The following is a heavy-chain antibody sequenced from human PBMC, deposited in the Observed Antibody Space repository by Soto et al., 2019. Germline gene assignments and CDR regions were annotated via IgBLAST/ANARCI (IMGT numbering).Heavy chain of an antibody. V-gene: IGHV1-18*01. Sequence: QGRLLQSGTAVKKPGASVKVSCKASDYPFSNYGISWVRQAPGQGSEWMGWISGYNGNTEYAQTLQGRVTMTTDTSTSTAYMELRSLSSADTAVYYCARGGSSWSAEYYQHWGQGTLVIVSS. CDR2: ISGYNGNT. D-gene: IGHD6-13*01. CDR3: ARGGSSWSAEYYQH. J-gene: IGHJ1*01. CDR1: DYPFSNYG.